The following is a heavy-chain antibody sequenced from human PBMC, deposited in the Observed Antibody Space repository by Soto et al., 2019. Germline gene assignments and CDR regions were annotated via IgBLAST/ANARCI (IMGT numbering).Heavy chain of an antibody. D-gene: IGHD3-3*01. Sequence: GGSLRLSCAASGFSVRTNYMSWVRQAPGKGLEWVSVFESGGSIYYADSVKGRFIISRDIANNTLSLQMNSLRAEDTAVYYCARAGVTPDFFDYWGQGTLVTVS. CDR3: ARAGVTPDFFDY. CDR1: GFSVRTNY. CDR2: FESGGSI. V-gene: IGHV3-53*01. J-gene: IGHJ4*02.